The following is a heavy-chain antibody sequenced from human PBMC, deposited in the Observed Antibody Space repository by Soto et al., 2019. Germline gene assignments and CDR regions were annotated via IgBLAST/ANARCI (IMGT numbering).Heavy chain of an antibody. J-gene: IGHJ6*02. Sequence: VASVEVSCRASGYTLNAYYMHWVRQAPGQGPEWMGIINPRGGSTTYAQNFQDRVTMTRDTSSSTVYMELSSLRSEDTAVYYCARGGGFSPYYYNLDVWGQGTTVTVSS. CDR2: INPRGGST. CDR1: GYTLNAYY. D-gene: IGHD2-15*01. V-gene: IGHV1-46*02. CDR3: ARGGGFSPYYYNLDV.